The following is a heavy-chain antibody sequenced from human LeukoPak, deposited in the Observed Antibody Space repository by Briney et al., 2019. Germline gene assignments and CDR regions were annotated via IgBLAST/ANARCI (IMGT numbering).Heavy chain of an antibody. J-gene: IGHJ4*02. Sequence: GGSLRLSCAASGFTFSSYAMSWVRQAPGKGLEWVSAISGSGGSTYYADSVKGWFTIFRDNSKNTLYLQMNSLRAEDTAVYYCAKDGRVATGYYFDYWGQGTLVTVSS. CDR3: AKDGRVATGYYFDY. D-gene: IGHD5-12*01. CDR2: ISGSGGST. V-gene: IGHV3-23*01. CDR1: GFTFSSYA.